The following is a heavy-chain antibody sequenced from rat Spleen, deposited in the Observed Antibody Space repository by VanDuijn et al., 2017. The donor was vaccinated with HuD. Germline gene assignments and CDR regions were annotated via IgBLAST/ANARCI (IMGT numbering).Heavy chain of an antibody. CDR3: AKDMGDY. J-gene: IGHJ2*01. D-gene: IGHD1-7*01. CDR2: ISTGGGST. CDR1: GFTFSNYY. V-gene: IGHV5-27*01. Sequence: EVQLVESGGGLVQPGRSLKLSCAASGFTFSNYYMAWVRQAPTKGLEWVAYISTGGGSTYYRDSVKGRFTISRDNAKSTLYLQMESLRSEDTATYYCAKDMGDYWGQGVMVTVSS.